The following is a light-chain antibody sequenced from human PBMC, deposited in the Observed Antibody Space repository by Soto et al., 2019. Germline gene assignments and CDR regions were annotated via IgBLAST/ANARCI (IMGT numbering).Light chain of an antibody. CDR2: DVT. Sequence: QSALTQPASVSGSPGQSITISCTGTSSDVGRYNYVSWYQQHPGKAPKLLIYDVTNRPSGVSNRFSGSKSGNTASLTISGLQAEDEADFYCSSYTTSSTYVFGNGTKVTVL. CDR1: SSDVGRYNY. CDR3: SSYTTSSTYV. V-gene: IGLV2-14*01. J-gene: IGLJ1*01.